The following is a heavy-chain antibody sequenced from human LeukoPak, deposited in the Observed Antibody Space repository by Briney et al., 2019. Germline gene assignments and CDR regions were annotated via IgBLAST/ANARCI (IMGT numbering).Heavy chain of an antibody. J-gene: IGHJ4*02. Sequence: ASVKVSCKASGYTFTSYGISWVRQAPGQGLEWMGWINPNSGGANYAQKFQGRVTMTRDTSISTAYMELSRLRSDDTAVYYCARRHTPYYFDYWGQGTLVTVSS. CDR3: ARRHTPYYFDY. CDR2: INPNSGGA. V-gene: IGHV1-2*02. CDR1: GYTFTSYG.